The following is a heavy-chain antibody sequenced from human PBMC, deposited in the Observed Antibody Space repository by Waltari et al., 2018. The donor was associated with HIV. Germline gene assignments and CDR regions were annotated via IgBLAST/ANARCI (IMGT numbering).Heavy chain of an antibody. D-gene: IGHD3-22*01. J-gene: IGHJ3*02. CDR2: INHSGST. CDR1: GGSFSGYY. CDR3: ARYYYDSSGYGPDAVDI. Sequence: QVQLQQWGAGLLKPSETLSLTCAVYGGSFSGYYWSWIRQPPGKGLEWIGEINHSGSTNYNPSLKSRVTMSVDTSKNQFSLRLSSVTAADTAVYYCARYYYDSSGYGPDAVDIWGQGTMVTVSS. V-gene: IGHV4-34*01.